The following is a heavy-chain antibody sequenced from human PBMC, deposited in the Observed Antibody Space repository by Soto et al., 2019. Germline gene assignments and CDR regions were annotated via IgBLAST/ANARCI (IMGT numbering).Heavy chain of an antibody. CDR1: GGSISSGGYY. CDR2: IYYSGST. V-gene: IGHV4-61*08. Sequence: PSETLSLTCTVSGGSISSGGYYWSWIRQHPGKGLEWIGYIYYSGSTNYNPSLKSRVTISVDTSKNQFSLKLSSVTAADTAVYYCARTRITMVRGAAPYYYYYGMDVWGQGTTVTVSS. J-gene: IGHJ6*02. D-gene: IGHD3-10*01. CDR3: ARTRITMVRGAAPYYYYYGMDV.